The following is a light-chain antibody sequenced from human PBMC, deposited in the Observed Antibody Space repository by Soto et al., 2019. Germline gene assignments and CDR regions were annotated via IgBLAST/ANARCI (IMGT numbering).Light chain of an antibody. Sequence: DVVMTQSPLSLPVTLGQPASLSCRSSQNLVYSDGNVYLNWFHQRPGQSPRRLIYDVSQRDSGVSERFSGSGSGPDFTLTISRVEAEDVGVYSCMPGTPWPWTFGHGTKVEIK. V-gene: IGKV2-30*01. J-gene: IGKJ1*01. CDR3: MPGTPWPWT. CDR1: QNLVYSDGNVY. CDR2: DVS.